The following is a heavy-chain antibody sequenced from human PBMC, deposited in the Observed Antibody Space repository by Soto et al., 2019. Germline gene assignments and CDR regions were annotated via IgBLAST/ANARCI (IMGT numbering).Heavy chain of an antibody. D-gene: IGHD5-18*01. CDR1: GGSVSSGDYF. J-gene: IGHJ4*02. CDR3: AREKGYISGPKNFDS. V-gene: IGHV4-30-4*01. CDR2: IYDSGSS. Sequence: SETLSLTCTVSGGSVSSGDYFWSWIRQPPGKGLEWIGYIYDSGSSYYNPSLKSRVTMSFDTSKNQFSLKLRSVTAADTAMYYCAREKGYISGPKNFDSWGQGTLVTVSS.